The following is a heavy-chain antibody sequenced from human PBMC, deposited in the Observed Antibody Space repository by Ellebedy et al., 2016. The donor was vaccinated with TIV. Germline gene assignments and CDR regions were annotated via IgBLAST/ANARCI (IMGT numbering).Heavy chain of an antibody. CDR3: TRTSRNAFDI. J-gene: IGHJ3*02. CDR2: LDWDDDT. Sequence: SGPTLVKPTETLTLTCTLSGLSVRSDKMSVNWFRQPPGKALEWLARLDWDDDTFYKTSLKTRLTVSKDTSKNQVVLTMTVMEPVDTATYYSTRTSRNAFDIWGQGTMVIVSS. CDR1: GLSVRSDKMS. V-gene: IGHV2-70D*14.